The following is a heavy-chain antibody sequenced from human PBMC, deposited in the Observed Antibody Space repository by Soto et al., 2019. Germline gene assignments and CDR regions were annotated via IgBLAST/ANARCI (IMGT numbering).Heavy chain of an antibody. D-gene: IGHD6-13*01. CDR1: GGTFSSYA. V-gene: IGHV1-69*05. CDR2: IIPIFGTA. CDR3: ATSTIDTSTWKQYFYGMDV. J-gene: IGHJ6*02. Sequence: SVKVSCQASGGTFSSYAISWVRQAPGQALEWMGGIIPIFGTANYAQNFQGRVTITRDASASTAYMELSSLRSQDTAVYYCATSTIDTSTWKQYFYGMDVWGQGSTLTVSS.